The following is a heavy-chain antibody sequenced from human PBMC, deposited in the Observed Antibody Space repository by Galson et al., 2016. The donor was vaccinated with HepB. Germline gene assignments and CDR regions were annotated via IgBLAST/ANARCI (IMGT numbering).Heavy chain of an antibody. V-gene: IGHV3-30*09. D-gene: IGHD3-3*01. J-gene: IGHJ3*02. Sequence: SLRLSCAASGFSISGYAMHWVRQAPGKGLEWVAFMSHDENNEQYPDSVKGRFAISRDNPRNMLYLQMNNLRIEDAGVYYCTRVWFGVILGVAFDIWGRGTMVTVSS. CDR1: GFSISGYA. CDR2: MSHDENNE. CDR3: TRVWFGVILGVAFDI.